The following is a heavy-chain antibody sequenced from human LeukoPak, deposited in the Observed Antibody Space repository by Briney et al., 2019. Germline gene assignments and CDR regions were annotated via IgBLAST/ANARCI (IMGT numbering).Heavy chain of an antibody. J-gene: IGHJ6*02. CDR1: GGSISSSNW. V-gene: IGHV4-4*02. CDR3: SQMRPHYYYGMDV. Sequence: SGTLSLTCAVSGGSISSSNWWSWVRQPPGKGLEWIGEIYHSGSTNYNPSLKSRVTISVDKSKNQFSLKLSSVTAADTAVYYCSQMRPHYYYGMDVWGQGTTVTVSS. CDR2: IYHSGST. D-gene: IGHD5-24*01.